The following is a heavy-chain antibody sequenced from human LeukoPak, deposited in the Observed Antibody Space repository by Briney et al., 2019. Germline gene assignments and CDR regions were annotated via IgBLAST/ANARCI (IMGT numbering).Heavy chain of an antibody. J-gene: IGHJ4*02. Sequence: GGSLRLSCAASGFTLSSYAMTWVRQAPGRGLEWVSAISGNGGTTYYADSVKGRFTISRDNSKNTLYLQMNSLRAEDTAVYYCAKPASSVYFYFDYGGRGPRVTVS. CDR3: AKPASSVYFYFDY. D-gene: IGHD3-22*01. V-gene: IGHV3-23*01. CDR1: GFTLSSYA. CDR2: ISGNGGTT.